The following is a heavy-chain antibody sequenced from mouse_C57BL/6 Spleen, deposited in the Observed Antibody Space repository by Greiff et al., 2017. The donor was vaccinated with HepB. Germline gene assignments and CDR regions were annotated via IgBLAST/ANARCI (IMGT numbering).Heavy chain of an antibody. CDR1: GFTFSSYG. Sequence: EVQLVESGGDLVKPGGSLKLSCAASGFTFSSYGMSWVRQTPDKRLEWVATISSGGSYTYYPDSVKGRFTISRDNAKNTLYLQMSSLKSEDTAMYYCARPFYYYGSSWYFDVWGTGTTVTVSS. CDR3: ARPFYYYGSSWYFDV. CDR2: ISSGGSYT. V-gene: IGHV5-6*01. D-gene: IGHD1-1*01. J-gene: IGHJ1*03.